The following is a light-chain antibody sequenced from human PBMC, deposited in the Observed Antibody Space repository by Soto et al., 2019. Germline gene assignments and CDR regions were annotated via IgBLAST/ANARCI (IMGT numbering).Light chain of an antibody. V-gene: IGLV2-11*01. CDR3: FSYAGTYTYV. J-gene: IGLJ1*01. CDR2: DVI. CDR1: SSDVGVYNY. Sequence: QSVLTQHRSVSGSPGQSVIISCTGTSSDVGVYNYVSWYQQHPDKAAKLMIYDVIQRPSGVPDRVSGSKSGNTTSLTISGLQAEDEADYYSFSYAGTYTYVFGTGTKVTFL.